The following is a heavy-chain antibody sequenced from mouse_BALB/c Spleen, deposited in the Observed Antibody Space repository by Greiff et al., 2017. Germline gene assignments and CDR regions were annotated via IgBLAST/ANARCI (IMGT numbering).Heavy chain of an antibody. CDR3: TRPLYGKGGFDY. CDR2: IYPSDSYT. D-gene: IGHD2-1*01. V-gene: IGHV1-69*02. Sequence: QVQLQQPGAELVRPGASVKLSCKASGYTFTSYWINWVKQRPGQGLEWIGNIYPSDSYTNYNQKFKDKATLTVDKSSSTAYMQLSSPTSEDSAVYYCTRPLYGKGGFDYWGQGTTLTVSS. J-gene: IGHJ2*01. CDR1: GYTFTSYW.